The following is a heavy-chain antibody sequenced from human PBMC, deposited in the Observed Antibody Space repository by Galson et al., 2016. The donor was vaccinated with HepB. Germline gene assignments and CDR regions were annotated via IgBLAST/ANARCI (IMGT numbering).Heavy chain of an antibody. Sequence: SLRLSCAASGFTFSTYVMHWVRQAPGKGLEWVAVILYDGSKEYYADTVKGRFTISRDNSKNTLYLQMTSLRAEDTAVYYCARDPGYSTHYFDYWGQGARVTVSS. CDR3: ARDPGYSTHYFDY. D-gene: IGHD6-13*01. CDR2: ILYDGSKE. CDR1: GFTFSTYV. V-gene: IGHV3-30*04. J-gene: IGHJ4*02.